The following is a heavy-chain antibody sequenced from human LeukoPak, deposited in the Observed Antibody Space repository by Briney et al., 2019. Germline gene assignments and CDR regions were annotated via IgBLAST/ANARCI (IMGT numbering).Heavy chain of an antibody. CDR1: GYAFTSYG. V-gene: IGHV1-18*01. Sequence: ASVKVSCKASGYAFTSYGISWVRQAPGQGLEWMGWISAYNGNTNHAQKLQGRVTMTTDTSTSTAYMELRSLRSDDTAVYYCARDHMTTVTTGYWGQGTLVTVSS. CDR2: ISAYNGNT. CDR3: ARDHMTTVTTGY. D-gene: IGHD4-17*01. J-gene: IGHJ4*02.